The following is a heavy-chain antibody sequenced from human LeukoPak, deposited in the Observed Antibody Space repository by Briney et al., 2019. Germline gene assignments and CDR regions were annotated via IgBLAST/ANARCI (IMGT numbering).Heavy chain of an antibody. CDR3: AREGPIVVVPAATAGVRFDP. CDR1: GGSISGYY. V-gene: IGHV4-59*12. Sequence: SETLSLTCTVSGGSISGYYWSWIRQPPGKGLEWIGYIYYSGSTNYNPSLESRVTISVDTSKNQFSLKLSSVTAADTAVYYCAREGPIVVVPAATAGVRFDPWGQGTLVTVSS. CDR2: IYYSGST. J-gene: IGHJ5*02. D-gene: IGHD2-2*01.